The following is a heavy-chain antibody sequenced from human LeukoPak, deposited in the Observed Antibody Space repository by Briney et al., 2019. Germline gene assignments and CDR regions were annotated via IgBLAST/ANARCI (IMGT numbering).Heavy chain of an antibody. CDR2: ISGSGDST. D-gene: IGHD4-17*01. J-gene: IGHJ4*02. Sequence: GGSLRLSCAASGFTFSNYAMRWVRQAPGKGLEWVSGISGSGDSTYYADSVKGRFTISRDNAKNSLYLQMNSLRAEDTAVYYCARNPGDYYFDYWGQGTLVTVSS. V-gene: IGHV3-23*01. CDR1: GFTFSNYA. CDR3: ARNPGDYYFDY.